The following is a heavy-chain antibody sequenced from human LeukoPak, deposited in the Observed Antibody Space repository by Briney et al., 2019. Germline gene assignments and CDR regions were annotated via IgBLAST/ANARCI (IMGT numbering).Heavy chain of an antibody. D-gene: IGHD4-11*01. Sequence: PGGSLRLSCAASGFTFSTYGMHWVRQAPGKGLEWVALISFDGRNKYYADSVKGRFTISRDNSKITLYLQMNSLRTEDTAVYYCAKPLDVTTLMDGFDYWGQGTLVTVSS. CDR1: GFTFSTYG. V-gene: IGHV3-30*18. CDR3: AKPLDVTTLMDGFDY. J-gene: IGHJ4*02. CDR2: ISFDGRNK.